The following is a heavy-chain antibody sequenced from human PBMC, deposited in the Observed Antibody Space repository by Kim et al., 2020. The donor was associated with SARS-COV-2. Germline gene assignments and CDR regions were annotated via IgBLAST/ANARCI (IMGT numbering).Heavy chain of an antibody. Sequence: GGSLRLSCAASGFTFSSYWMSWVRQAPGKGLEWVANIKRDGSEKYYVDSVKGRFTISRENAKNSLFLQMNSLRVEDTAVYYCARYCSSSSCSVHSLDYWGQGTLVTVSS. J-gene: IGHJ4*02. V-gene: IGHV3-7*01. CDR3: ARYCSSSSCSVHSLDY. D-gene: IGHD2-2*01. CDR1: GFTFSSYW. CDR2: IKRDGSEK.